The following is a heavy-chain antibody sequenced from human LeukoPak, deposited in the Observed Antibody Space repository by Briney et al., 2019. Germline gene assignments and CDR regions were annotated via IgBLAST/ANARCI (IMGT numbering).Heavy chain of an antibody. CDR3: ARDLDRIVPTTADY. CDR2: ISTNNGNT. CDR1: GYTFTSYS. J-gene: IGHJ4*02. D-gene: IGHD5-12*01. V-gene: IGHV1-18*01. Sequence: ASVTVSCKASGYTFTSYSITWVRQVPGQRLEWMGWISTNNGNTDYAQKLRDRVTMTTDTSTNTAYIELRSLRSDDTAVYYCARDLDRIVPTTADYWGQGTLVTVSS.